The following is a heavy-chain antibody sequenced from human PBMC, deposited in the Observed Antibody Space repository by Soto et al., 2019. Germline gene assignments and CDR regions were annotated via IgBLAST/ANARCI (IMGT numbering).Heavy chain of an antibody. D-gene: IGHD3-10*02. J-gene: IGHJ4*02. Sequence: PGGSLRLSCVGSGFIFSNNGMHWVRQTPGKGLEWVAFMSYDGSDTSYEDSVKGRFTISRDNSKNTLFLHMSNLRAEDTAMYYCTIVRLADSALDHWGQGTLVTVSS. CDR2: MSYDGSDT. CDR1: GFIFSNNG. CDR3: TIVRLADSALDH. V-gene: IGHV3-30*02.